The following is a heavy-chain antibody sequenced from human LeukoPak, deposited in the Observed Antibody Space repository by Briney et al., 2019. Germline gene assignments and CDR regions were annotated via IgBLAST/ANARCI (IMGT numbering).Heavy chain of an antibody. J-gene: IGHJ4*02. V-gene: IGHV3-30*18. CDR1: GFTFSNYG. Sequence: GGSLRLSCVASGFTFSNYGMHWVRQAPGKGLEWVAVISYDGSNEYYGDSVKGRFTVSRENSENTLYLQMNSLGAEDTAVYYCAKDMDCSSINCHSTNYFDYWAQGTPVTVSS. CDR3: AKDMDCSSINCHSTNYFDY. D-gene: IGHD2-2*01. CDR2: ISYDGSNE.